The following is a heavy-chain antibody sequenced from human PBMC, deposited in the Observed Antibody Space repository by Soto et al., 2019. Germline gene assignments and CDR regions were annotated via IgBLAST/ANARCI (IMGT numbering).Heavy chain of an antibody. CDR1: GFSFSTYW. J-gene: IGHJ4*02. Sequence: PGGSLRLSCAASGFSFSTYWMSWVRLVPEKGLEWVANIKQDGSDKYYVDSVKGRFTISRDNARNSLYLQMNGLRAEDTAVYYCARSAVAARDLWSDYWGQGTLVTVSS. CDR3: ARSAVAARDLWSDY. CDR2: IKQDGSDK. D-gene: IGHD6-19*01. V-gene: IGHV3-7*03.